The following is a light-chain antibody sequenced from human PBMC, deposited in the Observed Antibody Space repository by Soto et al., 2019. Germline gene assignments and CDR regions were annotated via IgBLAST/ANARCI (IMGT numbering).Light chain of an antibody. CDR3: KQYHDSPMNT. CDR1: QSVRSTF. CDR2: GAS. V-gene: IGKV3-20*01. Sequence: VLPQSPDTLSLSPGDRATLSCRASQSVRSTFLAWYQQKPGQAPRLLLYGASNRAAGIPERFGGSASGTEFTLTISRLEPDDSAVYYCKQYHDSPMNTFGQGTKLQIK. J-gene: IGKJ2*01.